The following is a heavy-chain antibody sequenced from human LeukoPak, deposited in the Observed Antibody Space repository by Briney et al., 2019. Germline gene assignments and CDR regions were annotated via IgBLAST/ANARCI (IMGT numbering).Heavy chain of an antibody. D-gene: IGHD2-15*01. CDR2: ISYDGSNK. J-gene: IGHJ4*02. Sequence: PGGSLRLSCAASGITVSSNYMSWVRQAPGKGLEWVAVISYDGSNKYYADSVKGRFTISRDNSKNTLYLQMNSLRAEDTAVYYCARAPRISFDYWGQGTLVTVSS. CDR1: GITVSSNY. V-gene: IGHV3-30-3*01. CDR3: ARAPRISFDY.